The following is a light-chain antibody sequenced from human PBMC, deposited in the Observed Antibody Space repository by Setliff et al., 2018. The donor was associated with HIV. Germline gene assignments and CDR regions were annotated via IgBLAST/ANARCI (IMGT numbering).Light chain of an antibody. CDR3: GSYTSSSTLV. V-gene: IGLV2-14*03. CDR2: DVS. CDR1: SSDVGGYNY. J-gene: IGLJ2*01. Sequence: QSALAQPASVSGSPGQSITISCTGTSSDVGGYNYVSWYQQYPGKAPKLMIYDVSKRPSGVSNRFSGSKSGNTASLTISGLQAEDEADYYCGSYTSSSTLVFGGGTKVTGL.